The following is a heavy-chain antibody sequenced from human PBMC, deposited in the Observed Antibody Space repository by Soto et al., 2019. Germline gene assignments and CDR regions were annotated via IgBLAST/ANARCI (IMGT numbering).Heavy chain of an antibody. CDR3: AGGVTAWHGRFDW. J-gene: IGHJ4*02. V-gene: IGHV3-74*01. CDR2: ISTDGSDT. D-gene: IGHD1-26*01. CDR1: GFPFNTYW. Sequence: EVELVESGGGLVQPGGSLRLSCAVSGFPFNTYWMHWVRQAPGEGLVWVSRISTDGSDTDYADSMKGRFTISRDNAKNTLYLQMNSLRDDDTALYYCAGGVTAWHGRFDWWGQGVLVIVSS.